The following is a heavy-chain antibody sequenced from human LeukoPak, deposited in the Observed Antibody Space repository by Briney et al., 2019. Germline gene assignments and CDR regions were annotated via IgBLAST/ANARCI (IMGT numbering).Heavy chain of an antibody. J-gene: IGHJ6*03. D-gene: IGHD3-22*01. CDR2: IIPIFGTA. Sequence: GSSVKVSCKASGGTFSSYAISWVRQAPGQGLEWMGGIIPIFGTANYAQKFQGRVTITADESTSTAYMELSSLRSGDTAVYYCARSYYYDSSGYSLNPNYYYYYMDVWGKGTTVTISS. CDR1: GGTFSSYA. CDR3: ARSYYYDSSGYSLNPNYYYYYMDV. V-gene: IGHV1-69*01.